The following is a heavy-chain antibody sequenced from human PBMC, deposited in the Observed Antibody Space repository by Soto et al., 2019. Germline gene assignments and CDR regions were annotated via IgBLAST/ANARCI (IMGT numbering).Heavy chain of an antibody. CDR2: INPNNGAT. D-gene: IGHD1-1*01. J-gene: IGHJ5*02. CDR1: RYIFTAYF. CDR3: ASHDPGSRFDP. V-gene: IGHV1-2*02. Sequence: QVQLVQSGAEVKKPGASVKVSCKAPRYIFTAYFMPWVRQAPGQGLEWMGWINPNNGATHYGLSFQGGVTMTRDTSMSTAYMAPSRLISYGTAVYYCASHDPGSRFDPWGQGTLVIVSS.